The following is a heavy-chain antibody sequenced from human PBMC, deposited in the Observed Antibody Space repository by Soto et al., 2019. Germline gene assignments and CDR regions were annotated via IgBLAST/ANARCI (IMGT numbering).Heavy chain of an antibody. CDR2: IYYSGST. Sequence: PSETLSLTCTVSGGSISSYYWSWIRQPPGKGLEWIGYIYYSGSTNYNPSLKSRVTISVDTSKNQFSLKLSSVTAADTAVYYCARDPGGFGGAHTFDYWGQGTLVTVSS. CDR3: ARDPGGFGGAHTFDY. V-gene: IGHV4-59*01. CDR1: GGSISSYY. J-gene: IGHJ4*02. D-gene: IGHD2-21*01.